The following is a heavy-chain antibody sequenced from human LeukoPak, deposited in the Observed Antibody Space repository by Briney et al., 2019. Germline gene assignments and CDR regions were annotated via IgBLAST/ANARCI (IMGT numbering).Heavy chain of an antibody. Sequence: PEASVKVSCKASGYTFTSYDINWVRRAPGQGLEWMGWISAYNGNTNYAQKLQGRVTMTTDTSTSTAYMELRSLRSDDTAVYYCALGQYQLLFGGIYYYYYGMDVWGQGTTVTVSS. CDR3: ALGQYQLLFGGIYYYYYGMDV. D-gene: IGHD2-2*01. CDR2: ISAYNGNT. CDR1: GYTFTSYD. J-gene: IGHJ6*02. V-gene: IGHV1-18*01.